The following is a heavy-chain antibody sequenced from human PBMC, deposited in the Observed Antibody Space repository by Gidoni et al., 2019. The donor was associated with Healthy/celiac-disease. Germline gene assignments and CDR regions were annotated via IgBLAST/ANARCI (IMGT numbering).Heavy chain of an antibody. CDR1: GGSISRGGSY. V-gene: IGHV4-31*03. D-gene: IGHD3-10*01. Sequence: QVQLQESGPGLVKPSQTLSLTCTVSGGSISRGGSYWSWIRQHPGKGLEWIGYIYYSGSTYYNPSLKSRVTISVDTSKNQFSLKLSSVTAADTAVYYCARDWDYYGSGSPAAFFDYWGQGTLVTVSS. CDR2: IYYSGST. J-gene: IGHJ4*02. CDR3: ARDWDYYGSGSPAAFFDY.